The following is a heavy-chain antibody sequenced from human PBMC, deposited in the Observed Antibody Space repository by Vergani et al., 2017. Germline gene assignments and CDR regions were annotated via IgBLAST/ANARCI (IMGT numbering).Heavy chain of an antibody. V-gene: IGHV4-34*01. J-gene: IGHJ3*02. CDR2: IYYSGST. D-gene: IGHD4-17*01. Sequence: QVQLQQWGAGLLKPSETLSLTCAVYGGSFSGYYWSWIRQHPGKGLEWIGYIYYSGSTYYNPSLRCRVIISADTSKNQFSLKLSSVTAADTAVYYCARGYGDYLDAFDIWGQGTMVTVSS. CDR3: ARGYGDYLDAFDI. CDR1: GGSFSGYY.